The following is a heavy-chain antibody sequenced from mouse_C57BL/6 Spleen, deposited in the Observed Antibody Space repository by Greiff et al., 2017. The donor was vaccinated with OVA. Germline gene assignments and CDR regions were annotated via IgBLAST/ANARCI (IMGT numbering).Heavy chain of an antibody. V-gene: IGHV1-9*01. D-gene: IGHD4-1*01. CDR1: GYTFTGYW. CDR2: IFPGSGST. CDR3: ARGLGRSFFDY. Sequence: QVQLQQPGAELVKPGASVKLSCKASGYTFTGYWIEWVKQRPGHGLEWIGEIFPGSGSTNYNEKFKGKATLTADQSSNTASMQLSSLTTEDSAIYYCARGLGRSFFDYWGQGTTLTVSS. J-gene: IGHJ2*01.